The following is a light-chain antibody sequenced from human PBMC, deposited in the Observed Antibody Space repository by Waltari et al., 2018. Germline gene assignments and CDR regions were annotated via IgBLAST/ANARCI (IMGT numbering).Light chain of an antibody. Sequence: EIVLTQSPDTLSLSPGERATLSCRDSQSVTSNYLAWYQQKPGQAPRLLIYGVSSRATGVPDRFSGGGSGTEFTLTITRLEPEDFAVYYCQQYASSRTFGQGT. J-gene: IGKJ1*01. CDR3: QQYASSRT. CDR2: GVS. CDR1: QSVTSNY. V-gene: IGKV3-20*01.